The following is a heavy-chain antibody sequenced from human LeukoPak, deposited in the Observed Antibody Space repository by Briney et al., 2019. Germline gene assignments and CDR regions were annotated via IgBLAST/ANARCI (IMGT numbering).Heavy chain of an antibody. V-gene: IGHV3-21*01. CDR1: GFNFSNYS. CDR2: ITGSTTYI. D-gene: IGHD1-26*01. Sequence: GGSLRLSCAASGFNFSNYSMYWVRQAPGKGLDWVATITGSTTYIYYSESVKGRFIISRDNAKNSLYLQMNSLRVEDTGVYYCVPSATDYWGQGTLVTVSS. J-gene: IGHJ4*02. CDR3: VPSATDY.